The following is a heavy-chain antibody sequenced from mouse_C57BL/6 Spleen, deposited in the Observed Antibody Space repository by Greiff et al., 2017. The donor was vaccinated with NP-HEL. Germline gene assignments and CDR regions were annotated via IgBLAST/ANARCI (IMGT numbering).Heavy chain of an antibody. J-gene: IGHJ1*03. CDR1: GFTFSDYG. CDR2: ISSGSSTI. V-gene: IGHV5-17*01. CDR3: ANHDYGSSYGYFDV. D-gene: IGHD1-1*01. Sequence: EVKLVESGGGLVKPGGSLKLSCAASGFTFSDYGMHWVRQAPEKGLEWVAYISSGSSTIYYADTVKGRFTISRDNAKNTLFLQMTSLRSEDTAMYYCANHDYGSSYGYFDVWGTGTTVTVSS.